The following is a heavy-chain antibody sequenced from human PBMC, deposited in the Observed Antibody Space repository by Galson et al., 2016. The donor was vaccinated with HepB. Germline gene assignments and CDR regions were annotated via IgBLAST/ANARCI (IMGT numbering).Heavy chain of an antibody. CDR1: GYSFISYW. D-gene: IGHD4-23*01. Sequence: QSGAEVKKPGESLKISCKGSGYSFISYWIGWVRQMPGKGLEWMGIIYPGDSDTRKSPSFQGQVTISADKSISTAYLQWSSLKASDTAMYYCARLTHNGGYQYYGMDVWGQGTTVTVSS. CDR3: ARLTHNGGYQYYGMDV. V-gene: IGHV5-51*01. CDR2: IYPGDSDT. J-gene: IGHJ6*02.